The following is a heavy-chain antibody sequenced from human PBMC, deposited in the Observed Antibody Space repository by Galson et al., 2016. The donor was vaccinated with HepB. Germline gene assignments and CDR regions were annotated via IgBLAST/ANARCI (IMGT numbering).Heavy chain of an antibody. J-gene: IGHJ3*01. D-gene: IGHD1-26*01. CDR1: GFTFSGYS. Sequence: SLRLSCAASGFTFSGYSMNWVRQAPGKGLEWVSSISGSSTYIYYADSVKGRFTISRDNAKNPLSLQMNSLRADDTAVYYCVFGATGAFDFWGQGTMVTVSS. V-gene: IGHV3-21*01. CDR3: VFGATGAFDF. CDR2: ISGSSTYI.